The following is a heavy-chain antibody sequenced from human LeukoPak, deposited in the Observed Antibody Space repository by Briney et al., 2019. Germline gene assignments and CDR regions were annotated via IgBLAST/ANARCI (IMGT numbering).Heavy chain of an antibody. CDR3: ATTDITMFTDFDH. Sequence: GESLKISCKGSGYSFTSYWIGWVRQMPGKGLEWMGFIYPDDSDTRYSPSFQGQVTISADKSITTAYVQWSSLKASDTAMYYCATTDITMFTDFDHWGQGTLLTVSS. J-gene: IGHJ4*02. D-gene: IGHD3-10*02. CDR2: IYPDDSDT. CDR1: GYSFTSYW. V-gene: IGHV5-51*01.